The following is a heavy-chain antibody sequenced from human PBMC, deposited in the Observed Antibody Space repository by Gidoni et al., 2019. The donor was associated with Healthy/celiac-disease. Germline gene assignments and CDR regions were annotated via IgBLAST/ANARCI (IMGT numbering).Heavy chain of an antibody. D-gene: IGHD3-10*01. V-gene: IGHV3-33*01. CDR1: GFTFRSYG. CDR2: IWYDGSNK. Sequence: QVQLVESGGGVVQPGRSLRLPCAASGFTFRSYGMHWVRQAPGKGLEWVAVIWYDGSNKYYADSVKGRFTISRDNSKNTLYLQMNSLRAEDTAVYYCARDFGSYYYYGMDVWGQGTTVTVSS. CDR3: ARDFGSYYYYGMDV. J-gene: IGHJ6*02.